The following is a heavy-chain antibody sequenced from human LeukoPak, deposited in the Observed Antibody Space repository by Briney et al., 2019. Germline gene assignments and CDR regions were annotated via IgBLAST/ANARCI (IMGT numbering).Heavy chain of an antibody. V-gene: IGHV3-9*01. J-gene: IGHJ6*02. Sequence: GGSLRLSCAASGFTFDDYAMHWVRQAPGKGLEWVSGISWNSGSIGYADSVKGRFTISRDNAKNSLYLQMNSLRAEDTALYYCAKDTYYYGSGSYPPNYYYYGMDVWGQGTTVIVSS. D-gene: IGHD3-10*01. CDR1: GFTFDDYA. CDR2: ISWNSGSI. CDR3: AKDTYYYGSGSYPPNYYYYGMDV.